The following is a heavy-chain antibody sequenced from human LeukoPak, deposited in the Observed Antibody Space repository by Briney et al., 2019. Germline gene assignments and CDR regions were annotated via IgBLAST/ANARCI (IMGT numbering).Heavy chain of an antibody. J-gene: IGHJ4*02. D-gene: IGHD4-11*01. V-gene: IGHV1-18*01. CDR2: ISAYNGNT. CDR3: ARDENTVTTDHHFDY. CDR1: GYTFTSYG. Sequence: ASVKVSCKASGYTFTSYGISWVRQAPGQGLEWMGWISAYNGNTNYAQKLQGRVTMTTDTSTSTAYMELRSLRSDDTAVYYCARDENTVTTDHHFDYWGQGTLVTVSS.